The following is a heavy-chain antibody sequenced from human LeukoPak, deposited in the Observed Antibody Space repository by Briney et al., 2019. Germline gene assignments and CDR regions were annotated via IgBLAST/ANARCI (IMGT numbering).Heavy chain of an antibody. J-gene: IGHJ4*02. CDR1: SDSIFTSNW. V-gene: IGHV4-4*02. Sequence: PSETLSLTCTVSSDSIFTSNWWSWVRQPPGKGLEWIGQIFHSGSTSYSPSLKSRVTISMDKSKNQISLRLTSVTAADTAVYYCAKINYRGIAAAGSFDYWGQGTLVTVSS. CDR2: IFHSGST. CDR3: AKINYRGIAAAGSFDY. D-gene: IGHD6-13*01.